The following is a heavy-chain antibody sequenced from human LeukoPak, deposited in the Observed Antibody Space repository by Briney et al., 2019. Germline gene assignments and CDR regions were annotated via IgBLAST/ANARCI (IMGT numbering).Heavy chain of an antibody. CDR1: GGSISSYY. V-gene: IGHV4-4*07. D-gene: IGHD6-6*01. CDR2: IRTSEGT. Sequence: SETLSLTCTVSGGSISSYYWSWIRQPAGKGLEWIGRIRTSEGTNYNPSLKSRVTMSVDTSKNQFSLKLTSMTAADTAVYYCARDEGQLAGYYFDYWGQGTLVTVSS. CDR3: ARDEGQLAGYYFDY. J-gene: IGHJ4*02.